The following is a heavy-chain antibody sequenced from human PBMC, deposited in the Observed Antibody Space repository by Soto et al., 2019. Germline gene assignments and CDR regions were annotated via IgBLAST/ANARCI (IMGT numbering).Heavy chain of an antibody. J-gene: IGHJ6*02. CDR2: IWYDGSNK. V-gene: IGHV3-33*01. Sequence: PGGSLRLCCAASGFTFSSYGMHWVRQAPGKGLEWVAVIWYDGSNKYYADSVKGRFTISRDNSKNTLYLQMNSLRAEDTAVYYCARDLYYDFWSGSYYYYGMDVWGQGTTVTVSS. CDR1: GFTFSSYG. D-gene: IGHD3-3*01. CDR3: ARDLYYDFWSGSYYYYGMDV.